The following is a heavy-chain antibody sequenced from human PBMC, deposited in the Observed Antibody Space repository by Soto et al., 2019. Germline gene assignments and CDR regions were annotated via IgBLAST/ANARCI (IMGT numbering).Heavy chain of an antibody. D-gene: IGHD3-22*01. J-gene: IGHJ6*02. CDR2: ITGSGDST. CDR3: ARPYYYDSSGYVMDV. Sequence: PGGSLRLSCAVSGFTFSSHAMSWVRQAPGKGLECVSSITGSGDSTYYADSVKGRFSISRDKSKSTLYLQMNSLRAEDTAVYYCARPYYYDSSGYVMDVWGQGTTATVSS. CDR1: GFTFSSHA. V-gene: IGHV3-23*01.